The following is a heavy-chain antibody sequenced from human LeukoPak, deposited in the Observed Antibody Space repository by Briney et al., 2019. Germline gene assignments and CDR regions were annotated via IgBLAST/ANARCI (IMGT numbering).Heavy chain of an antibody. CDR3: ARDPYDSSGYNSPFDY. CDR1: GGSFSGYY. V-gene: IGHV4-34*01. CDR2: INHSGST. D-gene: IGHD3-22*01. Sequence: SETLSLTCAVYGGSFSGYYWSWIRQPPGKGLEWIGEINHSGSTNYNPSLKSRVTISVDTSKNQFSLKLSSVTAADTAVYYCARDPYDSSGYNSPFDYWGQGTLVTVSS. J-gene: IGHJ4*02.